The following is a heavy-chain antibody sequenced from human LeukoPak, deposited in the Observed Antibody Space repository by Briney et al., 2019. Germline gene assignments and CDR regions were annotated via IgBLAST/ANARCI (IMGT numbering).Heavy chain of an antibody. CDR2: IIPILGIA. V-gene: IGHV1-69*04. CDR3: ARWGDYKAFDI. CDR1: GGTFSSYA. Sequence: GASVKVSCKASGGTFSSYAISWVRQAPGQGLEWMGRIIPILGIANYAQKFQGRVTITADKSTSTAYMELSSLRSEDTAVYYCARWGDYKAFDIWGQGTMVTVSS. J-gene: IGHJ3*02. D-gene: IGHD4-17*01.